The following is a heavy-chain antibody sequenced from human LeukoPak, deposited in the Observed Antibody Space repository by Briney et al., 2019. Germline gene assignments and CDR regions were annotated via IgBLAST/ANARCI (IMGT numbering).Heavy chain of an antibody. Sequence: SQTLSLTCAISGESVSSYSAAWVWIRQSPSRGLEWLGRTFYRSRWYNDYATSVRSRINITPDTSNNQFSLQLNSVTPEHTAVYHFARAPCAVADTVYYDYWVQGTLVTVSS. V-gene: IGHV6-1*01. D-gene: IGHD6-19*01. CDR1: GESVSSYSAA. CDR3: ARAPCAVADTVYYDY. CDR2: TFYRSRWYN. J-gene: IGHJ4*02.